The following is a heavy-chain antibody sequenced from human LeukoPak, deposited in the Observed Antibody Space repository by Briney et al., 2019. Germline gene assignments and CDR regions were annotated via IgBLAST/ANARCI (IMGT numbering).Heavy chain of an antibody. CDR3: ATVQYALLPGYLNYMEV. Sequence: ASVKVSFKASGYTFTSYGISWVRQAPGQGLEWMGWISAYNGNTNYAQKLQGRVTMTQDTSTDTVYMELSSLRSEDTAIYYCATVQYALLPGYLNYMEVWGKGTTVTISS. CDR1: GYTFTSYG. J-gene: IGHJ6*03. CDR2: ISAYNGNT. D-gene: IGHD3-9*01. V-gene: IGHV1-18*01.